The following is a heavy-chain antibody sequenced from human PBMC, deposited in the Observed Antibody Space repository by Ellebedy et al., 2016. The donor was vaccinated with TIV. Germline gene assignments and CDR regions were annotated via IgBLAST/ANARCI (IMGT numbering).Heavy chain of an antibody. D-gene: IGHD3-22*01. CDR1: GFTFRNAW. CDR3: TTVPSTMIVVVIGG. J-gene: IGHJ4*02. V-gene: IGHV3-15*07. CDR2: IISKNDGGTT. Sequence: GESLKTSCAASGFTFRNAWMNCVRQTPAKGLELVAGIISKNDGGTTDYAAPVKGRFTISRDESKNTLYLQMNSLKTEDTAVYYCTTVPSTMIVVVIGGWGQGTLVTVSS.